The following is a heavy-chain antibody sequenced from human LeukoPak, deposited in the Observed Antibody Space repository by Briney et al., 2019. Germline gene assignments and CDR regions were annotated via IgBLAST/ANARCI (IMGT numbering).Heavy chain of an antibody. J-gene: IGHJ4*02. Sequence: PGGSLRLSCAASGFTVSSNYMSWVRQAPGKGLEWVSVIYSGGSTYYADSVKGRFTISRDNSKNTLYLQMNSLRAEDTAVYYCAKDGNYYGSGSLDYWGQGTLVTVSS. V-gene: IGHV3-53*01. CDR1: GFTVSSNY. CDR3: AKDGNYYGSGSLDY. CDR2: IYSGGST. D-gene: IGHD3-10*01.